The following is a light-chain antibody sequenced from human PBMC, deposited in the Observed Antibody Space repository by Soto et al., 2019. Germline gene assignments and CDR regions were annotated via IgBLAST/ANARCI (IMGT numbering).Light chain of an antibody. CDR3: CSYAGSPRFV. J-gene: IGLJ1*01. V-gene: IGLV2-11*01. CDR1: SSDVGRYNY. CDR2: DVS. Sequence: QSVLTQPRSVSGSPGQSVTISCTGTSSDVGRYNYVSWYQHHPGTAPKVMIYDVSERPSGVPDRFPGSKSGNTASLTISGLQAEDEADYYCCSYAGSPRFVFGTGTKLTVL.